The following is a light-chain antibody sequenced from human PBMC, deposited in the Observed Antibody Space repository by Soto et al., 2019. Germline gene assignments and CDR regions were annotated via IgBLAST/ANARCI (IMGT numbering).Light chain of an antibody. CDR2: GAS. CDR1: QSVSSNY. Sequence: IVLTQSPGTLSLSPGERATLSCRAGQSVSSNYLAWYQQKPGQAPRLLIYGASSRATGIPDKFSGSGSGTDFTLTIDGLEPEDFAVYYCQQYGSSPPITFGQGTRLEIK. V-gene: IGKV3-20*01. CDR3: QQYGSSPPIT. J-gene: IGKJ5*01.